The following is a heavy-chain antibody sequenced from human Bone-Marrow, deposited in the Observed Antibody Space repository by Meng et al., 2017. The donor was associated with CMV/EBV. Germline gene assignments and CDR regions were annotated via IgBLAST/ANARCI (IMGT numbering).Heavy chain of an antibody. CDR3: AKGFYQLPYYYYYGMDV. V-gene: IGHV3-23*01. D-gene: IGHD2-2*01. CDR2: ISGSGGST. Sequence: GGSLRLSCAASGFTFSSYAMSWVRQAPGKGLEWVSAISGSGGSTYYADSVKGRFTISRDNSKNTLYLQMNSLRAEDTAVYYCAKGFYQLPYYYYYGMDVWGQGTTVTVSS. J-gene: IGHJ6*02. CDR1: GFTFSSYA.